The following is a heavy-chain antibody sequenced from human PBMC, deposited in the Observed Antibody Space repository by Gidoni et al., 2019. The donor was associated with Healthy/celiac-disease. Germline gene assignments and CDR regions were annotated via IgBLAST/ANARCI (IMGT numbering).Heavy chain of an antibody. J-gene: IGHJ4*02. CDR1: GFTFRSYG. D-gene: IGHD1-26*01. CDR3: AKDLRKGGATFYFDY. V-gene: IGHV3-30*18. Sequence: QVQLVESGGGVVQPGRSLRLSCAASGFTFRSYGMHWVRQAPGKGLEWVAVISYDGSNKYYADSVKGRFTISRDNSKNTLYLQMNSLRAEDTAVYYCAKDLRKGGATFYFDYWGQGTLVTVSS. CDR2: ISYDGSNK.